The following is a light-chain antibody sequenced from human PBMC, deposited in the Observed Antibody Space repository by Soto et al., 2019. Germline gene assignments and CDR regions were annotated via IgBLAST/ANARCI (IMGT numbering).Light chain of an antibody. J-gene: IGKJ1*01. CDR3: MQATYWPWT. CDR1: QSLAYSDGNTY. Sequence: DVVMTQSPLSLPVTLGQPASISCRSSQSLAYSDGNTYLIWFQQRPGQSPRRLIYKVSNRDSGVPDRFSGSGSGTDFTLKISRVEAEDVGVYYCMQATYWPWTFGQGTKVEIK. CDR2: KVS. V-gene: IGKV2-30*01.